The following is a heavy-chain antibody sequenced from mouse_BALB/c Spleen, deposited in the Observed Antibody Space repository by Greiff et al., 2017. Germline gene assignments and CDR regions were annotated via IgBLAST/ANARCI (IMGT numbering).Heavy chain of an antibody. Sequence: EVQLQQSGAELVRPGALVKLSCKASGFNIKDYYMHWVKQRPEQGLEWIGWIDPENGNTIYDPKFQGKASITADTSSNTAYLQLSSLTSEDTAVYYCAMITTYYFDYWGQGTTLTVSS. CDR3: AMITTYYFDY. CDR2: IDPENGNT. D-gene: IGHD2-4*01. CDR1: GFNIKDYY. V-gene: IGHV14-1*02. J-gene: IGHJ2*01.